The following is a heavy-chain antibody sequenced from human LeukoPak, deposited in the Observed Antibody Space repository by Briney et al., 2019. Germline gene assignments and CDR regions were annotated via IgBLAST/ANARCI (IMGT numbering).Heavy chain of an antibody. D-gene: IGHD3-16*02. CDR1: GYTFTSYD. CDR2: MNPNSGNT. J-gene: IGHJ4*02. V-gene: IGHV1-8*01. CDR3: ARGFGRYRQVGGDRFFDY. Sequence: APVKVSCKASGYTFTSYDINWVRQATGQGLEWMGWMNPNSGNTGYAQKFQGRVTMTRNTSISTAYMELSSLRSEDTAVYYCARGFGRYRQVGGDRFFDYWGQGTLVTVSS.